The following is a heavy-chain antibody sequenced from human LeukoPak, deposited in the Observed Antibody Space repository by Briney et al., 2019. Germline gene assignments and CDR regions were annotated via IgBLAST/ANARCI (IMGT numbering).Heavy chain of an antibody. CDR1: GFTFSSYA. J-gene: IGHJ4*02. V-gene: IGHV3-30*04. CDR3: ARERTAAGTFDY. Sequence: PGRSLRLSCVASGFTFSSYAMHWVRQAPGKGLEWVAVISYDGSNKYYADSVKGRFTISRNNSKNTLYLQMNSLRAEDTAVYYCARERTAAGTFDYWGQGTLVTVSS. D-gene: IGHD6-13*01. CDR2: ISYDGSNK.